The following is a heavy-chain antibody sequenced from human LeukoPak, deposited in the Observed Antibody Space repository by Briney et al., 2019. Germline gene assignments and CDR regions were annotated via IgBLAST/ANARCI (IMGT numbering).Heavy chain of an antibody. J-gene: IGHJ4*02. CDR1: GFTFSSYE. Sequence: PGGSLRLSCAASGFTFSSYEMNWVRQAPGKGLEWVSYISSSGNTIYYADSVKGRFTISRDNAKNSLYLQMNSLRAEDTAVYYCARERIAAAGSDYWGQGTLVTVSS. CDR3: ARERIAAAGSDY. CDR2: ISSSGNTI. D-gene: IGHD6-13*01. V-gene: IGHV3-48*03.